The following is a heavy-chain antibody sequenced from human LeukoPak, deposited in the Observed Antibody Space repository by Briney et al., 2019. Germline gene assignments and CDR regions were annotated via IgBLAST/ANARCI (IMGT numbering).Heavy chain of an antibody. V-gene: IGHV3-11*04. CDR3: ARAKRNGFDI. J-gene: IGHJ3*02. Sequence: RPGGSLRLSCAASGFTFSDYYMTWIRQAPGKGLEWVSYISPSGDAVYYADSVKGRFTISRDNAKNSLYLQMNSLRAEDTAVYYCARAKRNGFDIWGQGTMVTVSS. CDR1: GFTFSDYY. CDR2: ISPSGDAV.